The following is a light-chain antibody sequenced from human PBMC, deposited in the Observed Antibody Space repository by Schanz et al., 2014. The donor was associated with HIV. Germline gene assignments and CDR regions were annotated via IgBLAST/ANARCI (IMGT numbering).Light chain of an antibody. CDR2: YDD. Sequence: SYELTQPPSVSVAPGETARIPCGGNNLGSKSVHWFQQKPGQAPVLVIFYDDDRPSGIPERFSGSNVGNTATLTISWVEAGDEADYYCQVWESSTDVVFGGGTKLTVL. CDR3: QVWESSTDVV. J-gene: IGLJ2*01. V-gene: IGLV3-21*01. CDR1: NLGSKS.